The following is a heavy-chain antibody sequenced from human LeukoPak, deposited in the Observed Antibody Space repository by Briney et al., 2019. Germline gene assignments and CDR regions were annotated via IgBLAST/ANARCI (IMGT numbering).Heavy chain of an antibody. CDR3: ARDPPYYYDSSGPMLDY. V-gene: IGHV1-18*01. D-gene: IGHD3-22*01. CDR1: GYTFTSYG. Sequence: ASVKVSCKASGYTFTSYGISWVRQAPGQGLEWMGWISAYNGNTNYAQKLQGRVTMTTDTSTSTAYMELRSLRSDDTAVYYCARDPPYYYDSSGPMLDYWGQGTLVTVSS. J-gene: IGHJ4*02. CDR2: ISAYNGNT.